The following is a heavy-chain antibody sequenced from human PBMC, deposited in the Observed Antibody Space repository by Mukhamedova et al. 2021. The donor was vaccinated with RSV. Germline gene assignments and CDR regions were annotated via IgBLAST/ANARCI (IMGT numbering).Heavy chain of an antibody. CDR3: ARVKNYYDSSGYYY. Sequence: LEWVANIKQDGSEKYYVDSVKGQFTISRDNAKNSLYLQMNSLRAEDTAVYYCARVKNYYDSSGYYYWGQG. CDR2: IKQDGSEK. J-gene: IGHJ4*02. D-gene: IGHD3-22*01. V-gene: IGHV3-7*01.